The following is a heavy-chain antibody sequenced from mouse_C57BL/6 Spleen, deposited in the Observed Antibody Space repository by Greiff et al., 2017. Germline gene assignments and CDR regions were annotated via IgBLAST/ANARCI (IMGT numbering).Heavy chain of an antibody. CDR3: ASHYDGGAWFAY. D-gene: IGHD1-2*01. J-gene: IGHJ3*01. CDR1: GYSFTDYN. V-gene: IGHV1-39*01. CDR2: INPNYGTT. Sequence: VQLKESGPELVKPGASVKISCKASGYSFTDYNMNWVKQSNGKSLEWIGVINPNYGTTSYNQKFKGKATLTVDQSSSTAYMQLNSLTSEDSAVYYCASHYDGGAWFAYWGQGTLVTVSA.